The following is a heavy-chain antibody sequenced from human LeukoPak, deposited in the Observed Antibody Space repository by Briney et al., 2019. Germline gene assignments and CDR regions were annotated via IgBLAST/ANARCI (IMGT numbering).Heavy chain of an antibody. CDR3: ARDYMAD. D-gene: IGHD5-24*01. V-gene: IGHV3-7*01. CDR1: GLIFSTYW. Sequence: GGSLRLSCAASGLIFSTYWMNWVRQAPGKGLEWVANINQNGSETFYVDSVKGRFTISRDNAKNSLYLLMNSLRAEDTAVYYCARDYMADWGQGTLVTVFS. J-gene: IGHJ4*02. CDR2: INQNGSET.